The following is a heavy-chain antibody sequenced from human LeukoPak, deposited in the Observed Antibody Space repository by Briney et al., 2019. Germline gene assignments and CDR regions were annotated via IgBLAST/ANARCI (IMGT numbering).Heavy chain of an antibody. J-gene: IGHJ4*02. V-gene: IGHV4-39*07. CDR1: GGSIRTSGYY. Sequence: SETLSLTCTVSGGSIRTSGYYWGWIRQPPGKGLEWIGSIDHSGNTYYGPSLKSRATISADTSKNQFSLKVSSVTAADTAVYYCARGDSSGPRCFDYWGQGTLVTVSS. CDR2: IDHSGNT. D-gene: IGHD3-22*01. CDR3: ARGDSSGPRCFDY.